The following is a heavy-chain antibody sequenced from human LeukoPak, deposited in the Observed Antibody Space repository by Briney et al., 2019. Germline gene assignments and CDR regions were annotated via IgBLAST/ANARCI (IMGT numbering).Heavy chain of an antibody. D-gene: IGHD3-22*01. CDR2: IWDDGSNK. V-gene: IGHV3-33*01. J-gene: IGHJ4*02. CDR3: AREGSAYYYDSSGYYFDY. Sequence: GGSLRLSCAASGFTFSSYGMHWVRQAPGKGLEWVAVIWDDGSNKYYADSVKGRFTISRDNSKNTLYLQMNSLRAEDTAVYYCAREGSAYYYDSSGYYFDYWGQGPLVTASS. CDR1: GFTFSSYG.